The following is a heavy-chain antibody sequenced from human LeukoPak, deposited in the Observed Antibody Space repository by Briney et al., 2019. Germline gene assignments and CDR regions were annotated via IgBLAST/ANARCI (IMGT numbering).Heavy chain of an antibody. CDR2: IYHGGST. Sequence: ASETLSLTCAVSGGSVSSGGYSWSWIRHPPGKGLEWIGCIYHGGSTYINPSLKSRVTISLDRSKNQFSLKLSSVTAADTAVYYCARGGWIRDYWGQGTLVTVSS. V-gene: IGHV4-30-2*01. CDR1: GGSVSSGGYS. D-gene: IGHD5-12*01. J-gene: IGHJ4*02. CDR3: ARGGWIRDY.